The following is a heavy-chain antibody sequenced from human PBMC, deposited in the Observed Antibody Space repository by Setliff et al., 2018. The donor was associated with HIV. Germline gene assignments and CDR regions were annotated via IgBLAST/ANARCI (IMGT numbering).Heavy chain of an antibody. Sequence: SETLSLTRTVSGGSISGYYWSWIRQPAGKGLEWIGRIYPSGSTSYNPSLQSRVVMSVDTSKNQFSLRLISVTAADTAVYFCARVSKGDYGGNFDSWGQGTLVTVSS. CDR1: GGSISGYY. V-gene: IGHV4-4*07. J-gene: IGHJ4*02. CDR2: IYPSGST. CDR3: ARVSKGDYGGNFDS. D-gene: IGHD4-17*01.